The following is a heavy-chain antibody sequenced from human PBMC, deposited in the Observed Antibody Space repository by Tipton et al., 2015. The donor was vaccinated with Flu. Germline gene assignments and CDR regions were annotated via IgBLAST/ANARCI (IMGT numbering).Heavy chain of an antibody. V-gene: IGHV3-11*01. CDR2: ISENGRAI. J-gene: IGHJ4*02. CDR1: GFKFGDYY. Sequence: SLRLSCTGSGFKFGDYYMSWIRQAPGKGLEWVSYISENGRAIYYTDSVKGRFTISRDNADNSVHLQMNSLRGDDTAVYYCARERRRSGYIDWGQGTLVNVSS. D-gene: IGHD3-3*01. CDR3: ARERRRSGYID.